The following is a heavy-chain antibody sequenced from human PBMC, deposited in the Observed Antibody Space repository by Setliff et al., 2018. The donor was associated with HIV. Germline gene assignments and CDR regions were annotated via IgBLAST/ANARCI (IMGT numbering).Heavy chain of an antibody. V-gene: IGHV1-18*01. CDR2: ISSYNGNT. J-gene: IGHJ4*02. CDR1: GYNFSSNG. D-gene: IGHD6-19*01. CDR3: ARVSRSGWFFDW. Sequence: ASVKVSCKASGYNFSSNGISWVRQAPGQGLEWMGWISSYNGNTKYAPKVQDRVTMTKDTSTSTAYMELRSLRSDDTAVYYCARVSRSGWFFDWWGQGSLVTVSS.